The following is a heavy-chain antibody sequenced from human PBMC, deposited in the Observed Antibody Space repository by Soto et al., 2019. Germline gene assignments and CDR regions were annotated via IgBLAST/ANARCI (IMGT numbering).Heavy chain of an antibody. CDR2: IYYSGST. CDR3: ARTPREYNWNLNVLDY. V-gene: IGHV4-39*01. D-gene: IGHD1-20*01. J-gene: IGHJ4*02. Sequence: SETLSLTCTVSGGSISSSSYYWGWIRQPPGKGLEWIGSIYYSGSTYYNPSLKSRVTISVDTSKNQFSLKLSSVTAADTAVYYCARTPREYNWNLNVLDYWGQGTLVTVSS. CDR1: GGSISSSSYY.